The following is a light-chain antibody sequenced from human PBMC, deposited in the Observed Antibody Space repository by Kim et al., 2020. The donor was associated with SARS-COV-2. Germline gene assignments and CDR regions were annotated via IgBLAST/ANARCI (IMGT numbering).Light chain of an antibody. CDR3: QVWDSSSDHLYV. CDR1: NIGSKS. Sequence: SYELTQPPSVSVAPGKTARITCGGNNIGSKSVHWYQQKPGQAPVLVIYYDSDQPSGIPERFSGSNSGNTATLTISRVEAGDEADYYCQVWDSSSDHLYVFGTGTKVTVL. V-gene: IGLV3-21*04. J-gene: IGLJ1*01. CDR2: YDS.